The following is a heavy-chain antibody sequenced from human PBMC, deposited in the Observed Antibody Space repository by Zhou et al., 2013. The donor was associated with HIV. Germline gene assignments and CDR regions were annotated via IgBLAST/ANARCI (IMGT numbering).Heavy chain of an antibody. V-gene: IGHV1-69*05. CDR2: IIPIFGTA. CDR1: GGTFSSYA. J-gene: IGHJ4*02. Sequence: QVQLVQSGAEVKKPGSSVKVSCKASGGTFSSYAISWVRQAPGQGLEWMGGIIPIFGTANYAQKFQGRVTITTDESTSTAYMELSSLRSEDTAVYYCARDRGYQLAGAYYFDYWGQGTLVTVSS. D-gene: IGHD2-2*01. CDR3: ARDRGYQLAGAYYFDY.